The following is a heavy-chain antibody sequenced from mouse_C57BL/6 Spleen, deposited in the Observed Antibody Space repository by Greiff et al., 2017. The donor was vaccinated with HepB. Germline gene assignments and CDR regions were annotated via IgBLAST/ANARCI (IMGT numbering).Heavy chain of an antibody. CDR1: GFNIKDDY. J-gene: IGHJ2*01. Sequence: EVQLQQSGAELVRPGASVKLSCTASGFNIKDDYMHWVKQRPEQGLEWIGWIDPENGDTEYASKFQGKATITADTSSNTAYLQRSSLTSEDTAVYYCTREFTTVVDYWGQGTTLTVSS. CDR3: TREFTTVVDY. D-gene: IGHD1-1*01. V-gene: IGHV14-4*01. CDR2: IDPENGDT.